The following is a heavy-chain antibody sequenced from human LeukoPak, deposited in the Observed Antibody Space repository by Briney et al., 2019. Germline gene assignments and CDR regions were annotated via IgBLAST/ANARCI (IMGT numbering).Heavy chain of an antibody. Sequence: GGCLRLSCAASGFTVSSNYLSWVRQAPGKGLEWVSVIYSGGSTYYADSVKGRFTISRDNSKNTLYLQMNSLRAEDTAVYYCVRATSNYWGQGTLVTVSS. CDR1: GFTVSSNY. CDR2: IYSGGST. CDR3: VRATSNY. J-gene: IGHJ4*02. V-gene: IGHV3-53*01. D-gene: IGHD1-26*01.